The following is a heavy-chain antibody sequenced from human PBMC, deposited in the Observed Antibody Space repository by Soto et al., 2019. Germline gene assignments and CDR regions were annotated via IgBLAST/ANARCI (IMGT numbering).Heavy chain of an antibody. CDR3: AKGGDTVTPYYYYGMDV. V-gene: IGHV3-23*01. Sequence: PRLSCAASGFTFSSYAMSWVRQAPGKGLEWVSAISGSGGSTYYADSVKGRFTISRDNSKNTLYLQMNSLRAEDTAVYYCAKGGDTVTPYYYYGMDVWGQGTTVTVSS. CDR1: GFTFSSYA. CDR2: ISGSGGST. J-gene: IGHJ6*02. D-gene: IGHD4-17*01.